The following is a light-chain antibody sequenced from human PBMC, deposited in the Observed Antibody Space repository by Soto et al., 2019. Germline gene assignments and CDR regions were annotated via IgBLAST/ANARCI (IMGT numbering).Light chain of an antibody. CDR2: SIS. Sequence: AVVTQEPSLTVSPGETVTLTCASSTGAVTSGYYPNWFQQKPGQAPRPLIYSISNKHSWTPARFSGSLLGDKAALTLSGVQPEDEAEYYCLLYYDGAQVFGGGTKLTVL. CDR3: LLYYDGAQV. J-gene: IGLJ3*02. V-gene: IGLV7-43*01. CDR1: TGAVTSGYY.